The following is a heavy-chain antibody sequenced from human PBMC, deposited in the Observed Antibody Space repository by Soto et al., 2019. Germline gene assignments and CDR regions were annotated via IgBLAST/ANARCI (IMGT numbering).Heavy chain of an antibody. CDR2: IYPGDSDT. V-gene: IGHV5-51*01. Sequence: PGESLKISCKGSGYSFTSYWIGWVRQMPGKGLEWMGFIYPGDSDTRYSPSFQGQVTISADKSISTAYLQWSSLKASDTAMYYCARHTRYDSSGYYQYYYCYGMDVWGQGTTVTVSS. CDR3: ARHTRYDSSGYYQYYYCYGMDV. CDR1: GYSFTSYW. D-gene: IGHD3-22*01. J-gene: IGHJ6*02.